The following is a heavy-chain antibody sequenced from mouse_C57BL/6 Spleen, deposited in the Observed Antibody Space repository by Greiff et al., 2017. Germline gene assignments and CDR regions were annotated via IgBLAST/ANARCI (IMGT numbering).Heavy chain of an antibody. CDR2: IRSKSNNYAT. CDR1: GFSFNTYA. J-gene: IGHJ4*01. V-gene: IGHV10-1*01. Sequence: EVQLVESGGGLVQPKGSLKLSCAASGFSFNTYAMNWVRQAPGKGLEWVARIRSKSNNYATYYADSVKDRFTISRDDSESMLYLQMNNLKTEDTAMYYCVRDSSGYYAMDYWGQGTSVTVSS. D-gene: IGHD3-2*02. CDR3: VRDSSGYYAMDY.